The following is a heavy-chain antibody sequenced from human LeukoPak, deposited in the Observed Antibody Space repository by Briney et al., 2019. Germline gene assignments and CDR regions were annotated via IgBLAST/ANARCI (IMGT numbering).Heavy chain of an antibody. CDR2: ISGSGGST. J-gene: IGHJ4*02. D-gene: IGHD3-10*01. CDR3: ANTALWFGELYY. Sequence: PGGSPRLSCAASGFTFSSYAMGWVRQAPGKGLEWVSAISGSGGSTYYADSVKGRFTISRDNSKNTLYLQMNSLRAEDTAVYYCANTALWFGELYYWGQGTLVTVSS. V-gene: IGHV3-23*01. CDR1: GFTFSSYA.